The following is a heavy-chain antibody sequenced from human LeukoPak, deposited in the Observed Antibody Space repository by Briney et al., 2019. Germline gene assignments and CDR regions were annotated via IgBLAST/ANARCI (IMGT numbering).Heavy chain of an antibody. CDR1: GGSISSYY. CDR3: ARVRATLFGVAMDYMDV. CDR2: IYYSGST. D-gene: IGHD3-3*01. J-gene: IGHJ6*03. Sequence: PSEALSLTCTVSGGSISSYYWSWIRQPPGKGLEWIGHIYYSGSTNYNPSLKSRVTISVDTSKNQLSLKLSSVTAADTAVYYCARVRATLFGVAMDYMDVWGKGTTVTVSS. V-gene: IGHV4-59*08.